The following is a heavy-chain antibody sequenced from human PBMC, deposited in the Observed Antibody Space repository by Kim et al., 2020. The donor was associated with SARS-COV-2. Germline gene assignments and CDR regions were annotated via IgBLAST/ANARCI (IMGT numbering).Heavy chain of an antibody. D-gene: IGHD3-22*01. CDR3: AGTYYYDTSYGMDV. V-gene: IGHV3-48*02. CDR1: GFTFSSYN. J-gene: IGHJ6*02. Sequence: GGSLRLSCAASGFTFSSYNMNWVRQAPGKGLEWVSYISNSSSTIYYADSVKGRFTISRANAKNSLYLQMNSLRDEDTAVYYCAGTYYYDTSYGMDVWGQG. CDR2: ISNSSSTI.